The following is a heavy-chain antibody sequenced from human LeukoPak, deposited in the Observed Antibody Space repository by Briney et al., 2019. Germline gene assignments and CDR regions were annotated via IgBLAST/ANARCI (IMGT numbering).Heavy chain of an antibody. CDR2: IIPILGIA. Sequence: SVKVSCKASGGTFSSYAISWVRQAPGQGLEWMGRIIPILGIANYAQKFQGRVTITADKSTSTAYMELSSLRSEDTAVYYCAREDYGDSMFYGMDVWGQGTTVTVSS. CDR1: GGTFSSYA. D-gene: IGHD4-17*01. CDR3: AREDYGDSMFYGMDV. V-gene: IGHV1-69*04. J-gene: IGHJ6*02.